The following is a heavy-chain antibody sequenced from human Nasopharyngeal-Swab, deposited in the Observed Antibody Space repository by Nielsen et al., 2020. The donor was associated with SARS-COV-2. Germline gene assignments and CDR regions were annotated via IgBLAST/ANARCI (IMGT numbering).Heavy chain of an antibody. J-gene: IGHJ6*03. Sequence: SLKISCAASGFTCDDDAMHWVRQAPGKGLEWVSGISWNSGSIGYADSVKGRFTISRDNAKNSLYLQMNSLRAEDTALYYCAKLPTAMDETYMDVWGKGTTVTVSS. CDR3: AKLPTAMDETYMDV. CDR2: ISWNSGSI. D-gene: IGHD5-18*01. V-gene: IGHV3-9*01. CDR1: GFTCDDDA.